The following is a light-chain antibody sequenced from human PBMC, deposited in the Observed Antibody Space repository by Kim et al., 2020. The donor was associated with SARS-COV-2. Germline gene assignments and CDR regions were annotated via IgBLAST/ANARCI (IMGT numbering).Light chain of an antibody. J-gene: IGLJ2*01. Sequence: GSPGPCVATCCTGSSNNIGAYDYRSWDQPHPGMAPDLWIQDAGDRPCGVPDRFSGTTSGNTASLNAAGVQTEDGGDYYCCSFPVEFGGGTQLTVL. CDR1: SNNIGAYDY. V-gene: IGLV2-11*01. CDR3: CSFPVE. CDR2: DAG.